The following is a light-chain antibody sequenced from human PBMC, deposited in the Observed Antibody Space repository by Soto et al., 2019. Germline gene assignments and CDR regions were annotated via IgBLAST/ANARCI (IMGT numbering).Light chain of an antibody. CDR3: QQHSTWPWT. Sequence: EIVLTQSPATLSLSPGERTTLSCRASQSVSSYFAWYKQSPGQAPRLLIYHASNRATGIPARFSGSGSGTDFTLTISSLEPEDFAVYYCQQHSTWPWTFGQGTKVEIK. J-gene: IGKJ1*01. CDR2: HAS. V-gene: IGKV3-11*01. CDR1: QSVSSY.